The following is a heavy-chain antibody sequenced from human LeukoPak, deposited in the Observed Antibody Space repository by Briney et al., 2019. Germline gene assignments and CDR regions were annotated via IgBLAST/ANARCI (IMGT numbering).Heavy chain of an antibody. V-gene: IGHV4-59*01. CDR3: ARARYYYGSGSYHYYMDV. Sequence: PSETLSLTCTVSGGSISSYYWSWIRQPPGKGLEWIGYIYYSGSTNYNPSLKSRVTISVDTSKNQFSLKLSSVTAADTAVYYCARARYYYGSGSYHYYMDVWGKGTTVTISS. CDR2: IYYSGST. J-gene: IGHJ6*03. CDR1: GGSISSYY. D-gene: IGHD3-10*01.